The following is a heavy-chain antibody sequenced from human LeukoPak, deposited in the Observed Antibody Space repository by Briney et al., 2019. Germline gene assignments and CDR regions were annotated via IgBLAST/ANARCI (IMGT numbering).Heavy chain of an antibody. Sequence: GGSLRLSCAASGFTFSDYAMNWVRQAPGKGLEWVSVLYSDGTTKYADPGKGRFTISRDNSKNTLYLQTNSLRAEDTAVYYCARGSPVGGDSYGLLDSWGQGTLVTVSS. D-gene: IGHD2-21*02. V-gene: IGHV3-66*01. CDR2: LYSDGTT. CDR3: ARGSPVGGDSYGLLDS. CDR1: GFTFSDYA. J-gene: IGHJ4*02.